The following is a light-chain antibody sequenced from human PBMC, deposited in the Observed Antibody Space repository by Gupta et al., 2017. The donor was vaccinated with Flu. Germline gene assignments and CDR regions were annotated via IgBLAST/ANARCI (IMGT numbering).Light chain of an antibody. Sequence: EIVLTQSPGPLSLSPGERATLSCRASQSVSSSYLAWYQQKPGQAPRLLIYGASSRATGIPDSFSGSGSGTDFTLTISRLEPEDFAVYYCQQYGSSPPITFGQGTRLEIK. V-gene: IGKV3-20*01. CDR3: QQYGSSPPIT. CDR2: GAS. CDR1: QSVSSSY. J-gene: IGKJ5*01.